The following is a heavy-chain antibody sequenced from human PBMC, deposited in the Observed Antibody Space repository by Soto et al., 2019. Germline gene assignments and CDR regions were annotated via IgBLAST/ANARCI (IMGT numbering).Heavy chain of an antibody. J-gene: IGHJ4*02. D-gene: IGHD5-12*01. V-gene: IGHV4-39*01. CDR2: IPHSGDT. CDR3: ARHAAPYGGLGAYFDS. CDR1: GGSIRSSNFY. Sequence: QLQLQESGPGLVKPSETLSLTCTVSGGSIRSSNFYCGWVRQPPGKGLEWIGSIPHSGDTYYNPSLKSRVTISVDTSNNQFSLKLYSVTAADTAVYYCARHAAPYGGLGAYFDSWGQGTLVTVSS.